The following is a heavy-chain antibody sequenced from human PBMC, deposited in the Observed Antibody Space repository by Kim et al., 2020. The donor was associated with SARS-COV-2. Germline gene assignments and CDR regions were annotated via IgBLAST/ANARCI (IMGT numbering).Heavy chain of an antibody. Sequence: NYAQKFQGRVTMTRDTSISTAYMELSRLTSDDTAVYYCARESSDWGYFDYWGQGTLVTVSS. D-gene: IGHD6-19*01. J-gene: IGHJ4*02. V-gene: IGHV1-2*02. CDR3: ARESSDWGYFDY.